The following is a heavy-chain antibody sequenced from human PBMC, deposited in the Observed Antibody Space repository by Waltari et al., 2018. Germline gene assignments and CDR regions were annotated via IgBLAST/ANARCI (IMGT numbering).Heavy chain of an antibody. D-gene: IGHD3-22*01. CDR1: GFTFSSYA. CDR3: AKDIFDYYDSSGYFPPFDY. CDR2: ISGSGGST. V-gene: IGHV3-23*04. Sequence: EVQLVESGGGLVQPGGSLRLSCAASGFTFSSYAMRWVRQAPGKGLEWVSAISGSGGSTYYADSVKGRFTISRDNSKNTLYLQMNSLRAEDTAVYYCAKDIFDYYDSSGYFPPFDYWGQGTLVTVSS. J-gene: IGHJ4*02.